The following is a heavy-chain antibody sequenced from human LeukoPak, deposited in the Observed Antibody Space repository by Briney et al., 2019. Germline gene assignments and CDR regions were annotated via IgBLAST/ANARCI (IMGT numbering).Heavy chain of an antibody. CDR2: IYYSGST. D-gene: IGHD2-2*01. Sequence: PSETLSLTCTVSGGSISSSSYYWGWIRQPPGKGLEWIGSIYYSGSTYYNPSLKSRVTISVDTSKNQFSLKLSSVTAADTAVYYCARSPYIVVVPSWFDPWGQGTLVTVSS. CDR1: GGSISSSSYY. V-gene: IGHV4-39*01. CDR3: ARSPYIVVVPSWFDP. J-gene: IGHJ5*02.